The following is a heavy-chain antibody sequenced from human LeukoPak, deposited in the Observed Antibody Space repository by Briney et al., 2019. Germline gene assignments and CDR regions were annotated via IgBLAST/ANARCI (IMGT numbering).Heavy chain of an antibody. J-gene: IGHJ4*02. Sequence: HGESLKVSCQGSEYSFATYWIAWLRQMPGKGLEWMGIINPSDSDTRYSPSFQGQVTISADKSIKTAYLQWSSLKASDTAMYYCARPLQGIVGATGFDYWGQGTLVTVSS. CDR3: ARPLQGIVGATGFDY. CDR1: EYSFATYW. CDR2: INPSDSDT. V-gene: IGHV5-51*01. D-gene: IGHD1-26*01.